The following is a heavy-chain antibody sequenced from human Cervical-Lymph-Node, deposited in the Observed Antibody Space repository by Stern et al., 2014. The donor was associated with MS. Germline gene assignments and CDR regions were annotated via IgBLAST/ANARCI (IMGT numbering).Heavy chain of an antibody. V-gene: IGHV4-4*02. D-gene: IGHD5-12*01. J-gene: IGHJ4*02. CDR1: GGSISNTNW. CDR2: IHHSGTT. Sequence: QVQLQESGPGLVKPSGTLSLTCAVSGGSISNTNWWGWVRQTPGMGLEWIGEIHHSGTTNFSPSLKSRVTMSVDNSKNQLSLELKSVTAADTAIYYCARVNSGYNWFDYWGQGTLVTVSS. CDR3: ARVNSGYNWFDY.